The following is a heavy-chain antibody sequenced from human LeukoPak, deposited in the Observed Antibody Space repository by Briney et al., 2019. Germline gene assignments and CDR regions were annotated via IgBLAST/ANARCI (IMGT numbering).Heavy chain of an antibody. V-gene: IGHV1-2*02. CDR2: INPNSGIT. Sequence: ASVKVSCKASVYAFIAYYMHWLRQAPGQGLQWMGWINPNSGITHYAQKFQGRVTMTRDTSINTVYMEVSSLNSDDTAVYYCARGTTGGYNRGDAFDLWGQGTLATVS. J-gene: IGHJ3*01. CDR1: VYAFIAYY. D-gene: IGHD5-24*01. CDR3: ARGTTGGYNRGDAFDL.